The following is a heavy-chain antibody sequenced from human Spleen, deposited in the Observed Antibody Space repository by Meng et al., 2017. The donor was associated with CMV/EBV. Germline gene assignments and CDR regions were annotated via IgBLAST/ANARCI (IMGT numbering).Heavy chain of an antibody. D-gene: IGHD2-2*01. V-gene: IGHV1-2*02. CDR2: INPNSGGT. CDR3: ARDPEIVVVPAAYYYGMDV. J-gene: IGHJ6*02. CDR1: GYTFTGYY. Sequence: ASVKVSCKASGYTFTGYYMHWVRQAPGQGLEWMGWINPNSGGTNYAQKFQGRVTMTRDTSTSTVYMELSSLRSEDTAVYYCARDPEIVVVPAAYYYGMDVWGQGTTVTVSS.